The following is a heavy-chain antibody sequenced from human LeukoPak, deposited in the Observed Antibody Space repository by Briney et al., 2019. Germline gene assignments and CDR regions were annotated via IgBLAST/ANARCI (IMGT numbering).Heavy chain of an antibody. V-gene: IGHV4-61*02. D-gene: IGHD7-27*01. CDR3: AKDHSWDSWGYV. CDR2: IYTSGST. Sequence: SETLSLTCTVSGGSISSGSYYWSWIRQPAGKGLEWIGRIYTSGSTNYNPSLKSRVTISVDTSKNQFSLKLSSVTAADTAVYYCAKDHSWDSWGYVWGKGTTVTVSS. CDR1: GGSISSGSYY. J-gene: IGHJ6*04.